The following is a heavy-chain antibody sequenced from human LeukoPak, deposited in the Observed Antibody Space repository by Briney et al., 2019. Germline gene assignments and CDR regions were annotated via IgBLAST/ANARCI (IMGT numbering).Heavy chain of an antibody. CDR1: GFTFSSYG. CDR2: IRYDGSNK. V-gene: IGHV3-30*02. D-gene: IGHD1-26*01. J-gene: IGHJ4*02. Sequence: PGGSLRLSCAASGFTFSSYGMHWVRQAPGKGLEWVAFIRYDGSNKYYADSVKGRFTISRDNSKNTLYLQMNSLRAEDTAVCYCARRFQSGSYFDYWGQGTLVTVSS. CDR3: ARRFQSGSYFDY.